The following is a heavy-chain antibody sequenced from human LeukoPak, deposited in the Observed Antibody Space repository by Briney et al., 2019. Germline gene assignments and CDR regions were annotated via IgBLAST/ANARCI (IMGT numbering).Heavy chain of an antibody. CDR1: GGSFSGYY. V-gene: IGHV4-34*01. Sequence: PSETLSLTCAVCGGSFSGYYWSWIRQPPGKGLEWIGEINHSGSTNYNPSLKSRATISVDTSKNQFSLKLSSVTAADTAVYYCARGQKRITMVRGLKGYFDYWGQGTLVTVSS. CDR3: ARGQKRITMVRGLKGYFDY. J-gene: IGHJ4*02. D-gene: IGHD3-10*01. CDR2: INHSGST.